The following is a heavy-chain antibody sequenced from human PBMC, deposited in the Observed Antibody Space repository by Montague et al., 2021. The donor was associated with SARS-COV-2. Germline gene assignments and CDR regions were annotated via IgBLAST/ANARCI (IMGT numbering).Heavy chain of an antibody. J-gene: IGHJ4*02. D-gene: IGHD3-22*01. CDR1: GFTFSSYW. Sequence: SLSLSLAASGFTFSSYWMSWVRQAPGKGLEWVANIKEDGSEMKYVGSVKGRFTISRDNAKDSLYLQMNSLRAEDTAVYYCAREYFDNSGMGHYWGQGTLVTVSA. CDR2: IKEDGSEM. CDR3: AREYFDNSGMGHY. V-gene: IGHV3-7*01.